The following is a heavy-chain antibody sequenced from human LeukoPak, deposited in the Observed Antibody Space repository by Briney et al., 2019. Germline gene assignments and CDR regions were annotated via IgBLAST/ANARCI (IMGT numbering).Heavy chain of an antibody. J-gene: IGHJ4*02. CDR2: ISYGGRT. Sequence: SETLSLTCTVSGXSISSYYWSWIRQPPGKGLEWIGYISYGGRTNYNPSLQSRVTISVDTSKTQFSLNLDSVTAADTAVYYCARALLGEFPNYFDYWGQGALVTVSS. V-gene: IGHV4-59*08. CDR1: GXSISSYY. CDR3: ARALLGEFPNYFDY. D-gene: IGHD3-16*01.